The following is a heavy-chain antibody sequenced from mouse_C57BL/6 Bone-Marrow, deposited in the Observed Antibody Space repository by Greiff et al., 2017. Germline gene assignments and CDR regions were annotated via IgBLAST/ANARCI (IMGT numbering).Heavy chain of an antibody. CDR2: IDPSDSYT. J-gene: IGHJ1*03. CDR3: ARTYYGSRRYFDV. Sequence: VQLQQPGAELVRPGTSVKLSCKASGYTFTSYWMHWVKQRPGQGLEWIGVIDPSDSYTNYNQKFKGKATLTVDTSSSTAYMQLSSLTSEDSAVYYCARTYYGSRRYFDVWGTGTTVTVSS. V-gene: IGHV1-59*01. D-gene: IGHD1-1*01. CDR1: GYTFTSYW.